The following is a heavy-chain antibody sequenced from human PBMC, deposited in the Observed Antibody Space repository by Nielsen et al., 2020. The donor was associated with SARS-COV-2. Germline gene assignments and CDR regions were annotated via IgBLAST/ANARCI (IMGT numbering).Heavy chain of an antibody. D-gene: IGHD3-9*01. Sequence: GGSLRLSCAASGFTFDDYAMHWVRQAPGKGLEWVSGISWNSGSIGYADSVKGRFTISRDNAKNSLYLQMNSLRAEDTALYYCAKLHFDWLLRQHDAFDIWGQGTMVTVSS. CDR2: ISWNSGSI. CDR1: GFTFDDYA. J-gene: IGHJ3*02. V-gene: IGHV3-9*01. CDR3: AKLHFDWLLRQHDAFDI.